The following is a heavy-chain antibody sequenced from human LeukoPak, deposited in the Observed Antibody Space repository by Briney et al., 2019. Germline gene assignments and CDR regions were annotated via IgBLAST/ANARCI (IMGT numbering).Heavy chain of an antibody. J-gene: IGHJ4*02. CDR3: AREPHHSITGNHIDY. CDR1: GFTFSSYS. Sequence: GGSLRLSCAASGFTFSSYSMNWVRQAPGKGLEWVSSISSSSSYIYYADSVKGRFTISRDNAKNSLYLQMNSLRAEDTAVYYCAREPHHSITGNHIDYWGQGTLVTVSS. D-gene: IGHD1-20*01. V-gene: IGHV3-21*01. CDR2: ISSSSSYI.